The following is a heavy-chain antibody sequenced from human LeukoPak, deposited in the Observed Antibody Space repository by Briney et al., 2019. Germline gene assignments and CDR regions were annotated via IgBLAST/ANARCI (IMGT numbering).Heavy chain of an antibody. CDR3: ATLPNGVFHAFDI. CDR1: GFSLRNYG. D-gene: IGHD2-8*01. CDR2: IRNDGSNK. J-gene: IGHJ3*02. Sequence: GGSLRLSCVASGFSLRNYGMHWVRQAPGKGLEWVAFIRNDGSNKANADSVKGRFTISRDNSKDTLYLQMNNLRVDDTAVYYCATLPNGVFHAFDIWGQGTMVTVSS. V-gene: IGHV3-30*02.